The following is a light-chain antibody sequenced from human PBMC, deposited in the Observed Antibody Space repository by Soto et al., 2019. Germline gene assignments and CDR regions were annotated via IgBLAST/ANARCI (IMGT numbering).Light chain of an antibody. CDR1: QSVSSN. J-gene: IGKJ1*01. V-gene: IGKV3-15*01. Sequence: EIVLTQSPATLSLSPGARAPLSCRASQSVSSNLAWYQQKPGQAPRLLIYGASTRATGIPARFSGSGSGTEFTLTISSLQSEDFAVYYCQQYNNWRRTFGQGTKVDIK. CDR2: GAS. CDR3: QQYNNWRRT.